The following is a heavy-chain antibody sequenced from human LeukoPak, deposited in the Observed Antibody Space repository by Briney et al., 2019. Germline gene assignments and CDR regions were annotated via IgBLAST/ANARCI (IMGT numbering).Heavy chain of an antibody. J-gene: IGHJ4*02. CDR2: INPSGGST. Sequence: APVKVSCKASGYTFTSYYMHWVRQAPGQGLEWMGIINPSGGSTSYAQKFQGRVTMTRDTSTSTVYMELSSLRSEDTAVYYCARGGPDTAMVRIGDYWGQGTLVTVSS. V-gene: IGHV1-46*01. CDR3: ARGGPDTAMVRIGDY. D-gene: IGHD5-18*01. CDR1: GYTFTSYY.